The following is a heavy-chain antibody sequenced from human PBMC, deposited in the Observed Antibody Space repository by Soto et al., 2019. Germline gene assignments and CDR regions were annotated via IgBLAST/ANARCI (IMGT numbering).Heavy chain of an antibody. J-gene: IGHJ4*02. Sequence: LSLTCTVSGGSINTYYWSWIRQPAGKGLEWIGRIYHSGYTNPNSSLKSRLTMSVDTSKDQFFLRLSSVTAADTAVYYCARVAGAKFDFWGQGILVTVSS. CDR3: ARVAGAKFDF. CDR2: IYHSGYT. V-gene: IGHV4-4*07. D-gene: IGHD6-19*01. CDR1: GGSINTYY.